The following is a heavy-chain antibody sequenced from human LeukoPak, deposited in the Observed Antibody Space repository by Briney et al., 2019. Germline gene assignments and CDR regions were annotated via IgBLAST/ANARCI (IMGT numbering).Heavy chain of an antibody. J-gene: IGHJ6*03. CDR1: TFTFSNYG. D-gene: IGHD5-12*01. Sequence: GGSLRLSCAASTFTFSNYGMHWVRQAPGKGLEWVAFLRYDGSSKYYLDSVKGRFTVSRDNSKNTLYLQMNSLRAEDTAVYYCARAVRGYSGYDETYYYYMDVWGKGTTVTVSS. V-gene: IGHV3-30*02. CDR3: ARAVRGYSGYDETYYYYMDV. CDR2: LRYDGSSK.